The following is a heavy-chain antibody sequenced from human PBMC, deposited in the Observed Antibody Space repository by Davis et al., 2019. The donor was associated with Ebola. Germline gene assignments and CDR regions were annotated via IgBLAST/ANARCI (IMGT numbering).Heavy chain of an antibody. Sequence: ASVKVSCKASGYTFTSYGISWVRQAPGQGLEWMGWISAYNGNTNYAQKLQGRVTMTTDTSTSTAYMELRSLRSDDTAVYYCARGGRGSYSFGYYYYGMDAWGQGTTVTVSS. CDR2: ISAYNGNT. D-gene: IGHD1-26*01. V-gene: IGHV1-18*01. CDR1: GYTFTSYG. J-gene: IGHJ6*02. CDR3: ARGGRGSYSFGYYYYGMDA.